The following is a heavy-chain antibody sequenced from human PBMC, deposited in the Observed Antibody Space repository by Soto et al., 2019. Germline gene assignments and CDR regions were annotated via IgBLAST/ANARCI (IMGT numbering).Heavy chain of an antibody. Sequence: ASVKVSCKASGYTFTSYAMHWVRQAPGQRLEWMGWINAGNGNTKYSQKFQGRVTITRDTSASTAYMELRSLRSEDTAVYYCARERSGGWFDPWGQGTLVTVSS. CDR3: ARERSGGWFDP. J-gene: IGHJ5*02. D-gene: IGHD3-16*01. V-gene: IGHV1-3*01. CDR1: GYTFTSYA. CDR2: INAGNGNT.